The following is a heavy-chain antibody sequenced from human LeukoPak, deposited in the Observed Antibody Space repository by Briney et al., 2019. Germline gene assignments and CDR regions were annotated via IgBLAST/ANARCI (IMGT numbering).Heavy chain of an antibody. CDR2: INHSGST. Sequence: SETLSLTCAVYGGSFSGYYWSWIRQPPGKGLEWIGEINHSGSTNYNPSLKSRVTISVDTSKNQFSLKPSSVTAADTAVYYCARGQIDYSSLNLKDHYYYYYGMDVWGKGTTVTVSS. D-gene: IGHD3-16*01. CDR1: GGSFSGYY. V-gene: IGHV4-34*01. J-gene: IGHJ6*04. CDR3: ARGQIDYSSLNLKDHYYYYYGMDV.